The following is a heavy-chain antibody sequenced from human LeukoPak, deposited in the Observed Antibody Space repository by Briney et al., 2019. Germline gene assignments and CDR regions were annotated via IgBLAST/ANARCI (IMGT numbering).Heavy chain of an antibody. CDR3: AGGEFYGDYGVDY. CDR1: GFTYSSYW. D-gene: IGHD4-17*01. V-gene: IGHV3-7*04. Sequence: GGSLRLSCAASGFTYSSYWMSWVRQAPGKGLEWVANIKQDGSEKYYVDSVKGRFTISRDNAKNSLYLQMNSLRAEDTAVYYCAGGEFYGDYGVDYWGQGTLVTVSS. CDR2: IKQDGSEK. J-gene: IGHJ4*02.